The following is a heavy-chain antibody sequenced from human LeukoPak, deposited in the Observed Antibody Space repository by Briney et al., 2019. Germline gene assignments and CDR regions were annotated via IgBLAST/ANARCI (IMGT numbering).Heavy chain of an antibody. Sequence: SETLSLTCTVSGGSISSGDYYWSWIRQPPGKGLEWIGYIYYSGSTYYNPSLKSRVTISVDTSKNQFSLKLSSVTAADTAVYYCASDRGIFGVVIFDYWGQGTLVTVSS. CDR1: GGSISSGDYY. CDR2: IYYSGST. V-gene: IGHV4-30-4*08. D-gene: IGHD3-3*01. J-gene: IGHJ4*02. CDR3: ASDRGIFGVVIFDY.